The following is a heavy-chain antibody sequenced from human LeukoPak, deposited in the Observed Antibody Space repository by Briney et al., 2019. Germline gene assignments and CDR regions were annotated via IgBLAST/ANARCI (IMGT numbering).Heavy chain of an antibody. CDR3: ARSSLEMATINYFDY. CDR2: IIPIFGTA. Sequence: SVKVSCKASGGTFSSYAISWVRQAPGQGLEWMGGIIPIFGTANYAQKFQGRVTITADESTSTAYMELSSLRSEDTAVYYCARSSLEMATINYFDYWGQGTLVTVSS. D-gene: IGHD5-24*01. V-gene: IGHV1-69*13. J-gene: IGHJ4*02. CDR1: GGTFSSYA.